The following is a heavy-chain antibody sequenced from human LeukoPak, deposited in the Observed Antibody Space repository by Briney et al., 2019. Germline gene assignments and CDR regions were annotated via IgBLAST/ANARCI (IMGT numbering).Heavy chain of an antibody. V-gene: IGHV3-23*01. J-gene: IGHJ5*02. Sequence: GGSLRLSCAASGFTFSSYGMSWVRQAPGKGLEWVSAISGSGGSTYYADSVKGRFTISRDNSKNTLYLQMNSLRAEDTAVYYCAKGAPYYDILTGYYGFDPWGQGTLVTVSS. CDR1: GFTFSSYG. CDR3: AKGAPYYDILTGYYGFDP. D-gene: IGHD3-9*01. CDR2: ISGSGGST.